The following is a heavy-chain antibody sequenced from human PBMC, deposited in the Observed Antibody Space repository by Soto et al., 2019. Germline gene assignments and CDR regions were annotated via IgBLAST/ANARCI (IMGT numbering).Heavy chain of an antibody. Sequence: QVQLQESGPGLVKPSLTLSLTCTVSGGSISSSGYYWSWIRQHPGKGLEWIGFIYYSGSTYYNPSLKSRLTISVDTSKNQLSLNLSSVTAADTAVYYCARVFWTARAFDYWGQGTLATVSS. CDR3: ARVFWTARAFDY. CDR1: GGSISSSGYY. CDR2: IYYSGST. D-gene: IGHD6-6*01. V-gene: IGHV4-31*03. J-gene: IGHJ4*02.